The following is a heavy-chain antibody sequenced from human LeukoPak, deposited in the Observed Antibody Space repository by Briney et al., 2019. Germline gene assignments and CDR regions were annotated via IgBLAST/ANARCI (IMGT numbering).Heavy chain of an antibody. D-gene: IGHD6-19*01. J-gene: IGHJ4*02. Sequence: SETLSLTCTVSGGPISSYYWSWIRQPPGKGLEWIGYIYDSGSTNYNPSPKSRVTISVDTSKNQFSLNLSSVTAADTAVYYCAGGSGWPHFDYWGQGALVTVSS. CDR3: AGGSGWPHFDY. CDR2: IYDSGST. CDR1: GGPISSYY. V-gene: IGHV4-59*13.